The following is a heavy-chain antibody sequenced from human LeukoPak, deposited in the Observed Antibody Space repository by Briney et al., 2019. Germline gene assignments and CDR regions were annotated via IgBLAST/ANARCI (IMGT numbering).Heavy chain of an antibody. D-gene: IGHD3-9*01. J-gene: IGHJ6*02. Sequence: GGSLRLSCAASGFTFADYAMHWVRQAPGKGLEWVSGISWNSGSIGYADSVKGRFTISRDNAKNSLYLQMNSLRAEDTALYYCARSYYDILTGYYKGGGYYGMDVWGQGTTVTVSS. CDR2: ISWNSGSI. V-gene: IGHV3-9*01. CDR1: GFTFADYA. CDR3: ARSYYDILTGYYKGGGYYGMDV.